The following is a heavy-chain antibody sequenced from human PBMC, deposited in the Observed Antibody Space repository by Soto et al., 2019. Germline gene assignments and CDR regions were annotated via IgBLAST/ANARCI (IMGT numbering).Heavy chain of an antibody. CDR3: ARGRDGYNSRSPWFDP. CDR1: GGTFSSYA. J-gene: IGHJ5*02. V-gene: IGHV1-69*06. CDR2: IIPIFGTA. Sequence: QVQLVQSGAEVKKPGSSVKVSCKASGGTFSSYAISWVRQAPGQGLEWMGGIIPIFGTATYAQKFQGRVTITADKSTSTAYMELSSLRSEDTAVYYCARGRDGYNSRSPWFDPWGQGPLVTVSS. D-gene: IGHD5-12*01.